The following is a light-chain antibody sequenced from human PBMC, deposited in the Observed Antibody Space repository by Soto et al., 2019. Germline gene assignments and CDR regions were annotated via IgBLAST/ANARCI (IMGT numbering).Light chain of an antibody. Sequence: ENVLTQSPGTLSLSPGERGTLSCRASQNLGTLYLAWFQQKSGQAPRLLIYSASRRATGTPDRFTGSGSGTDFTLTINRVEPEDFAVYFCQQYAGSPRTFGQGTKVEIK. J-gene: IGKJ1*01. CDR3: QQYAGSPRT. CDR1: QNLGTLY. CDR2: SAS. V-gene: IGKV3-20*01.